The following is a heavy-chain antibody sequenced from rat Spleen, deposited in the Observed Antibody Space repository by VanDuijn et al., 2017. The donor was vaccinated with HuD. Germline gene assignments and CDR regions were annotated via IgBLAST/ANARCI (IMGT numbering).Heavy chain of an antibody. D-gene: IGHD1-5*01. CDR1: GFTFSDYY. CDR3: ARHPRYNNAHYWYFDF. CDR2: ISYDGSTT. J-gene: IGHJ1*01. V-gene: IGHV5-29*01. Sequence: EVQLVESDGGLVQPGRSLKLSCATSGFTFSDYYMAWVRQAPTKGLDWVATISYDGSTTYYRDSVKGRFTITRDNAKSTLYLQLDSLRSEDTATYYCARHPRYNNAHYWYFDFWGPGTMVTVSS.